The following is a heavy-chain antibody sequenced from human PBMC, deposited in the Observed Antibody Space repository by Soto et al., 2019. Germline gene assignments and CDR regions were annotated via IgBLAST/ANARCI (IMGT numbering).Heavy chain of an antibody. V-gene: IGHV3-30*18. D-gene: IGHD6-19*01. J-gene: IGHJ4*02. CDR2: VSHDGRNT. CDR3: AKGGRQWLVTSDFNY. Sequence: VQLVESGGGVVQPGRSLRLSCAASGFTFSDYAMHWVRQAPGKGLECVAVVSHDGRNTHYADSVRGRFTLSRDGSKNTVSLGMTSLRAEDTAVYYCAKGGRQWLVTSDFNYWGQGALVTVSS. CDR1: GFTFSDYA.